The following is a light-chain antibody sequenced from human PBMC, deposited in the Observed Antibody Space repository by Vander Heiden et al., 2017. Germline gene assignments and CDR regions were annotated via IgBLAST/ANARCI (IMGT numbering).Light chain of an antibody. Sequence: EIVMTQSPATLSVSPGERATLSCRASQSVSSNLAWYQQKPGQAPRLLIYGASTRATGIPARFSGSGSGTEFTLTISSLHSEDFAVYYCQQYNNWPRTFGQRTKVEIK. CDR3: QQYNNWPRT. J-gene: IGKJ1*01. CDR1: QSVSSN. V-gene: IGKV3-15*01. CDR2: GAS.